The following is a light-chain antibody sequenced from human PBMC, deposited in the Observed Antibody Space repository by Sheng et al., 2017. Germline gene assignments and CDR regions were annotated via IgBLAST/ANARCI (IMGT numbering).Light chain of an antibody. CDR3: QQYGSPPT. J-gene: IGKJ5*01. V-gene: IGKV3-20*01. CDR2: GAS. CDR1: QSVRSSS. Sequence: EFVLTQSPGTLSLSPGERATLSCRSSQSVRSSSLAWYQQKPGQAPRLLIYGASSRATGIPDSFSGSGSGTDFTLTISRLEPEDFAVYYCQQYGSPPTFGQGTRLEIK.